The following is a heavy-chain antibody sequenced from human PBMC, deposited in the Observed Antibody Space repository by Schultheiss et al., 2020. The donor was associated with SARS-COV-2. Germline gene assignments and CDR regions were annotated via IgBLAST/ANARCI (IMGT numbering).Heavy chain of an antibody. V-gene: IGHV3-72*01. D-gene: IGHD4-17*01. Sequence: GGSLRLSCAASGFTFSENYMDWVRQAPGKGLEWVGRIRNKANSHTTEYAASVKGRFTISRDDSKNSLYLQMNSLRVEDTAVYYCARDSDYGDYVIDYWGQGTLVTVSS. CDR1: GFTFSENY. CDR2: IRNKANSHTT. J-gene: IGHJ4*02. CDR3: ARDSDYGDYVIDY.